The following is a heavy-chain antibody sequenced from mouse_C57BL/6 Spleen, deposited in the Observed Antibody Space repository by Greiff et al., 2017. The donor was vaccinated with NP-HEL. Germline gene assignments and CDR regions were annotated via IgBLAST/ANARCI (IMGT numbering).Heavy chain of an antibody. V-gene: IGHV14-3*01. CDR2: INPENGNT. D-gene: IGHD1-1*01. Sequence: VQLKESVAELVRPGASVKLSCTASGFTIKNTYMHWVKQRPEQGLEWIGRINPENGNTTYDPKFQGKATITADTSSSTAYLQLISLTSEDTAIYYCARSEEYGSSFVFAYWGQGTPVTVS. CDR1: GFTIKNTY. J-gene: IGHJ3*01. CDR3: ARSEEYGSSFVFAY.